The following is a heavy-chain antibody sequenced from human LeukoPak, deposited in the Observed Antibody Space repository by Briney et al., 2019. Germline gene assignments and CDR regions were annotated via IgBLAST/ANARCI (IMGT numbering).Heavy chain of an antibody. CDR3: ARSCGDDCYFVGPNDAFDI. Sequence: RSSETLSLTCAVYGGSFSGYYWSWIRQPPGKGLEWIGEINHSGSTNYNPSLKSRVTISVDTSKNQFSLKLTSLTAADTAVFYCARSCGDDCYFVGPNDAFDIWGQGTMVTVSS. V-gene: IGHV4-34*01. CDR1: GGSFSGYY. J-gene: IGHJ3*02. CDR2: INHSGST. D-gene: IGHD2-21*02.